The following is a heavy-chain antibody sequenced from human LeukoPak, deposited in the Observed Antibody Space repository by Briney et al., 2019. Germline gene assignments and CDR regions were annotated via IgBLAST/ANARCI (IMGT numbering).Heavy chain of an antibody. V-gene: IGHV4-59*01. CDR3: ARDRTAAGLFDY. CDR2: IYYSGST. Sequence: SETLSLTCTVSGGSISSYYWSWIRQPPGEGLEWIGYIYYSGSTNYNPSLKSRVTISVDTSKNQFSLKLSSVTAADTAVYYCARDRTAAGLFDYWGQGTLVTVSS. D-gene: IGHD6-13*01. J-gene: IGHJ4*02. CDR1: GGSISSYY.